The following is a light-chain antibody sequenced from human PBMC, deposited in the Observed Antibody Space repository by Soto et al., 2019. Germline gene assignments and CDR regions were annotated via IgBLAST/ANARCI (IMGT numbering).Light chain of an antibody. Sequence: EIVLTQSPGTLSLSPGERASLSCRASQSVYGTYLAWYQQRPGQAPRLLIYGASSRATGIPDRFSGSGSGTDFTLTISRLEPEDSAVYYCQYYDNLPPLTFGGGTKVDIK. V-gene: IGKV3-20*01. CDR2: GAS. CDR1: QSVYGTY. CDR3: QYYDNLPPLT. J-gene: IGKJ4*01.